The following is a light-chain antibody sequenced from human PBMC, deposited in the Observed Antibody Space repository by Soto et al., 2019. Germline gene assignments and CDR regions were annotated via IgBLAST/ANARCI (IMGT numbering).Light chain of an antibody. J-gene: IGLJ2*01. CDR3: SSYAGSNNLV. CDR1: SSDIGNYYY. V-gene: IGLV2-8*01. CDR2: EVN. Sequence: QSALTQPPSASGSPGQSVTISCTGTSSDIGNYYYVSWFQQYPGKAPKLMIYEVNKRPSGVPDRFSGSKSGNTASLTVSGLQAEDEADYYCSSYAGSNNLVFGGGTQLTVL.